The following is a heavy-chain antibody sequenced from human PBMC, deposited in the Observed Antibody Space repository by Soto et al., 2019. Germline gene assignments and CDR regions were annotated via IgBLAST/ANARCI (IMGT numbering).Heavy chain of an antibody. CDR3: ARHVVMYYYGSGSYYRADYYYYYMDV. J-gene: IGHJ6*03. D-gene: IGHD3-10*01. Sequence: PSETLSLTCTVSGGSISSSSYYWGWIRQPPGKGLEWIGSIYYSGSTYYNPSLKSRVTISVDTSKNQFSLKLSSVTAADTAVYYCARHVVMYYYGSGSYYRADYYYYYMDVWGKGTTVTVS. V-gene: IGHV4-39*01. CDR2: IYYSGST. CDR1: GGSISSSSYY.